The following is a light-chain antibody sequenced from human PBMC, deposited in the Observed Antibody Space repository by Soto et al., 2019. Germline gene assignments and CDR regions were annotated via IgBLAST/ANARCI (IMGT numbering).Light chain of an antibody. CDR3: QQNFSIPST. CDR1: QSISTC. CDR2: AAS. V-gene: IGKV1-39*01. J-gene: IGKJ5*01. Sequence: DTQMTQSPSAVSASLGDRVTLIRRASQSISTCLNWYHQKPGKATDLLIYAASSLKSGVPSRFSGSGSGTHFTLTITGLQPADFATYYCQQNFSIPSTFGQGKRLEIK.